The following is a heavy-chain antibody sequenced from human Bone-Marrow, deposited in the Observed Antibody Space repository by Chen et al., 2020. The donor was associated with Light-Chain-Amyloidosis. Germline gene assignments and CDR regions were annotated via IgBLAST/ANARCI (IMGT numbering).Heavy chain of an antibody. V-gene: IGHV4-4*02. D-gene: IGHD5-18*01. Sequence: QVQLQESGPGLVKPSGTLSLTCAVSGGSISSSNWWSWVRQPPGKGLEWIGEIYHSGSTNYNPSLKSRVTISVDKSKNQFSLKLSSVTAADTAVYYCARGRGYSYGHVRAYNYMDVWGKGTTVTVSS. CDR3: ARGRGYSYGHVRAYNYMDV. CDR2: IYHSGST. J-gene: IGHJ6*03. CDR1: GGSISSSNW.